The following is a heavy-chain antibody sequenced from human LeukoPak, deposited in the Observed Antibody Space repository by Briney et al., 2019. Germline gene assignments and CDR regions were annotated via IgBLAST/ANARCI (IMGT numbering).Heavy chain of an antibody. CDR3: ARARSTQWIAGNDY. D-gene: IGHD5-12*01. Sequence: GGSLRLSCAASGFTFSSYAMHWVRQAPGKGLEWVAVISYDGSNKYYADSVKGRFTISRDNSKNTLYLQMNSLRAEDTAVYYCARARSTQWIAGNDYWGQGTLVTVSS. V-gene: IGHV3-30-3*01. CDR2: ISYDGSNK. CDR1: GFTFSSYA. J-gene: IGHJ4*02.